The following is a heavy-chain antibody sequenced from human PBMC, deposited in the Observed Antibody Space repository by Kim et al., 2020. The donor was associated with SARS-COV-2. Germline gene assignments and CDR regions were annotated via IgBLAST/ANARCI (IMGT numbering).Heavy chain of an antibody. CDR3: ARQEQQLKNRPVDP. D-gene: IGHD6-13*01. J-gene: IGHJ5*02. V-gene: IGHV1-2*02. Sequence: ASVKVSCKASGYTFTGYYMHWVRQAPGQGLEWMGWINPNSGGTNYAQKFQGRVTMTRDTSISTAYMELSRLRSDDTAVYYCARQEQQLKNRPVDPWGQGTLVTVSS. CDR1: GYTFTGYY. CDR2: INPNSGGT.